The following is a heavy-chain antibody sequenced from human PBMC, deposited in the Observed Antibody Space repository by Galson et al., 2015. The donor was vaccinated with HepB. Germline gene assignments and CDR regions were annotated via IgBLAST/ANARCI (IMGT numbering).Heavy chain of an antibody. CDR1: GFSFSNYW. Sequence: SLRLSCAASGFSFSNYWMSWVRQAPGKGLEWVANIKQDGSEQYYVDSVKGRFTISRDNAKNSLYLQMNSLRAEDTAVYYCARDRCSSTSCFFDYWGQGALVTVSP. V-gene: IGHV3-7*03. D-gene: IGHD2-2*01. J-gene: IGHJ4*02. CDR2: IKQDGSEQ. CDR3: ARDRCSSTSCFFDY.